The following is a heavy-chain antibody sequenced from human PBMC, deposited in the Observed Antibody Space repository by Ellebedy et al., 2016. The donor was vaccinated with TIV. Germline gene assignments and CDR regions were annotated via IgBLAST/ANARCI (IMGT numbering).Heavy chain of an antibody. CDR3: TRARVYSNGWYYPDF. CDR2: INSDGSST. CDR1: GFTFTQYW. J-gene: IGHJ4*02. D-gene: IGHD6-19*01. V-gene: IGHV3-74*01. Sequence: GESLKISCAASGFTFTQYWLHWVRQAPGKGPVWVSRINSDGSSTTYADSVKGRFSISRDNARNSLYLQMNTLRDEETAVYYCTRARVYSNGWYYPDFWGQGTLVAVSS.